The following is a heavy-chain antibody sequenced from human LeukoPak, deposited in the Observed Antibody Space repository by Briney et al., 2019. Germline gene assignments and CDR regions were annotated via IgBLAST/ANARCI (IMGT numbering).Heavy chain of an antibody. Sequence: SETLSLTCAVSGYSISSGYYWGWIRQPPGKGLEWIGSIYHSGSTYYNPSLKSRVTISVDTSKKQFSLRLSSVTAADTAVYYCARARYDYYFDYWGQGTLVTVSS. CDR3: ARARYDYYFDY. D-gene: IGHD2-15*01. CDR1: GYSISSGYY. J-gene: IGHJ4*02. V-gene: IGHV4-38-2*01. CDR2: IYHSGST.